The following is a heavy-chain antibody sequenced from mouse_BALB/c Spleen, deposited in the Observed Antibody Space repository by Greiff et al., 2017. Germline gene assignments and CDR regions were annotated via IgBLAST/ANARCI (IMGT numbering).Heavy chain of an antibody. D-gene: IGHD1-2*01. J-gene: IGHJ3*01. V-gene: IGHV5-9*03. CDR2: ISSGGGNT. CDR3: ASLITTATAY. Sequence: EVKLVESGGGLVKPGGSLKLSCAASGFTFSSYTMSWVRQTPEKRLEWVATISSGGGNTYYPDSVKGRFTISRDNAKNNLYLQMSSLRSEDTALYYCASLITTATAYWGQGTLVTVSA. CDR1: GFTFSSYT.